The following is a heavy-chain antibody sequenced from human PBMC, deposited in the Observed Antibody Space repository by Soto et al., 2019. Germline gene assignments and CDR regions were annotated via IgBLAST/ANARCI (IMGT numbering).Heavy chain of an antibody. V-gene: IGHV2-5*01. J-gene: IGHJ3*02. CDR1: GISLSTSGVG. Sequence: GSGPTLVNPTQTLTLTCTLSGISLSTSGVGLGWIRQTPGKALEWLALVYWNDDKHYSPSLKSRLTITKDTSKNQAILTMTNMDPVDTATYYCARGLATLPVFAFDIWGQGTVVTVS. CDR3: ARGLATLPVFAFDI. CDR2: VYWNDDK. D-gene: IGHD1-1*01.